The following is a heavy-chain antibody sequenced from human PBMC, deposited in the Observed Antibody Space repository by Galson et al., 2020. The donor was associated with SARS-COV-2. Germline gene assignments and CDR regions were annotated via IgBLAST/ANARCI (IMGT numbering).Heavy chain of an antibody. Sequence: SETLSLTCIVSGCSVTSRSYFWAWIRQPPGKGLEWIVSSHHSGKISYTPSLKSRVTISVDTSKNQFSLRLNSGTAADTAVYYCARQSIAIELRLEGGDLFDPWGQGTLVTVSS. J-gene: IGHJ5*02. CDR3: ARQSIAIELRLEGGDLFDP. CDR2: SHHSGKI. CDR1: GCSVTSRSYF. D-gene: IGHD1-1*01. V-gene: IGHV4-39*01.